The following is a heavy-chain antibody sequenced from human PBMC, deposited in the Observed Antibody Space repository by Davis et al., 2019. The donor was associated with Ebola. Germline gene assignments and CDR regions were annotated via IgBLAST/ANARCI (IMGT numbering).Heavy chain of an antibody. Sequence: PGGSLRLSCAASGFSFSSHWMSWVRQAPGKGLEWVANIRQDGSEKHYVDSVKGRFTISRDNAKNSLYLQMNSLRAEDTAVYYCAREAVWRFDPWGQGTLVTVS. CDR2: IRQDGSEK. J-gene: IGHJ5*02. CDR3: AREAVWRFDP. D-gene: IGHD3-16*01. CDR1: GFSFSSHW. V-gene: IGHV3-7*03.